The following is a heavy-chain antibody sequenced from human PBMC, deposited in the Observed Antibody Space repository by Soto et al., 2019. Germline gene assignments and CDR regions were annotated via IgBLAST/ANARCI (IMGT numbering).Heavy chain of an antibody. V-gene: IGHV1-18*01. CDR3: ARDRVVAASGVGYYYYGMDV. CDR2: ISAYNGNT. D-gene: IGHD2-15*01. J-gene: IGHJ6*02. CDR1: GYTFTSYG. Sequence: GASVKVSCKASGYTFTSYGISWVRQAPGQGLEWMGWISAYNGNTNYAQRLQGRVTMTTDTSTSTAYMELRSLRSDDTAVYYCARDRVVAASGVGYYYYGMDVWGQGTTVTVSS.